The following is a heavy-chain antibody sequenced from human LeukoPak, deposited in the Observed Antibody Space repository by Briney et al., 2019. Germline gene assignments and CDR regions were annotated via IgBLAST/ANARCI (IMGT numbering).Heavy chain of an antibody. D-gene: IGHD3-10*01. CDR3: ASDRGDRGAFDI. V-gene: IGHV3-11*05. J-gene: IGHJ3*02. Sequence: PGGSLPLSRVASLFTLLDHYMSWIGPAPARGREWVGCISSNSSYTNNADSVKGRFTITRDNAKNSLYLQMNSPGAEDTAVYYCASDRGDRGAFDIWGQGTIVIASS. CDR1: LFTLLDHY. CDR2: ISSNSSYT.